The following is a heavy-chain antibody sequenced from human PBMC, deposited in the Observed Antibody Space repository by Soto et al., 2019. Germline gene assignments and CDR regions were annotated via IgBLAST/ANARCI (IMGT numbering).Heavy chain of an antibody. CDR2: IIPIFGTA. D-gene: IGHD2-2*02. V-gene: IGHV1-69*06. CDR3: ARDLRYCSSTSCYTSWFDP. J-gene: IGHJ5*02. CDR1: GGTFSSYA. Sequence: QVQLVQSGAEVKKPGSSVKVSCKASGGTFSSYAISWVRQAPGQGLEWMGGIIPIFGTANYAQKFQGRVTITADKSTSTAYMELSSLRSEDTAVYYCARDLRYCSSTSCYTSWFDPWGQGTLFTVSS.